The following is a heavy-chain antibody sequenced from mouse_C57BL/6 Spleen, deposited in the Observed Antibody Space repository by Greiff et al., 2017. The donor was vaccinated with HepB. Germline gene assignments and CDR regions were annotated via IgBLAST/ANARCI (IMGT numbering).Heavy chain of an antibody. Sequence: VHVKQSGAELVRPGASVKLSCTASGFNIKDDYMHWVKQRPEQGLEWIGWIDPENGDTEYASKFQGKATITADTSSNTAYLQLSSLTSEDTAVYYCTPTTVVHYFDYWGQGTTLTVSS. D-gene: IGHD1-1*01. CDR1: GFNIKDDY. CDR2: IDPENGDT. CDR3: TPTTVVHYFDY. J-gene: IGHJ2*01. V-gene: IGHV14-4*01.